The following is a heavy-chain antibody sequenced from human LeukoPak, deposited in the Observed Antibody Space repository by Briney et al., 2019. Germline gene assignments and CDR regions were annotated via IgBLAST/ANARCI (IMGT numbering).Heavy chain of an antibody. V-gene: IGHV3-23*01. CDR1: GFTFISYA. J-gene: IGHJ6*02. CDR3: AKVPYSDYGSGRPPFMDV. Sequence: GGSLRLSFAASGFTFISYAMSWVRQAPGKGLEWVSTISGSSSDTYYADSVKGRLTISRDNSENTLYLQMNSLGAEDTAIYYCAKVPYSDYGSGRPPFMDVWGQGTTVAVSS. D-gene: IGHD3-10*01. CDR2: ISGSSSDT.